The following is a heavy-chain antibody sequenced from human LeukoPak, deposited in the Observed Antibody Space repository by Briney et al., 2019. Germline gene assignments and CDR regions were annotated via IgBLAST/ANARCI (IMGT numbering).Heavy chain of an antibody. Sequence: GGSLRLSCAASGFTFSSYEMSWVRQAPGKGLEWVSYISSSGSTIYYADSVKGRFTISRDNAKNSLYLQMNSLRAEDTAVYYCARDSTIFGVVIIPQYYYYGMDVWGQGTTVTVSS. J-gene: IGHJ6*02. CDR2: ISSSGSTI. CDR3: ARDSTIFGVVIIPQYYYYGMDV. V-gene: IGHV3-48*03. CDR1: GFTFSSYE. D-gene: IGHD3-3*01.